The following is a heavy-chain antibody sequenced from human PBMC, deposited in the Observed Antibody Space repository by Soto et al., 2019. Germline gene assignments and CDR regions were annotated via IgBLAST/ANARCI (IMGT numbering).Heavy chain of an antibody. J-gene: IGHJ4*02. V-gene: IGHV1-18*04. D-gene: IGHD2-21*01. CDR2: ISPKNGDT. CDR1: GYIFISYG. Sequence: QVQLVQSGAEVKKPGASVKVSCKASGYIFISYGITWVRQAPGQGLEWMGWISPKNGDTKYAQNVQGRVTMTTDTATSTGYMEVRSPTPDDTAVYYCARRRHGEIIGDYWGQGTRVTVSS. CDR3: ARRRHGEIIGDY.